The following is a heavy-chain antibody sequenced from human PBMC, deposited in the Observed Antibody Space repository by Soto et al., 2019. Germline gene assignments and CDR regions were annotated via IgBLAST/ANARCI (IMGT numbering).Heavy chain of an antibody. V-gene: IGHV1-69*01. CDR3: ARGEDGFNSDYYYLYGMDV. CDR1: GGTFSSYA. D-gene: IGHD1-26*01. J-gene: IGHJ6*02. Sequence: QVQLVQSGAEVKKPGSSVKVSCKASGGTFSSYAISWVRQAPGQGLEWMGGIIPIFGTANYAQKFQGRVTITADEFTSTDYMELSSLRSEDTAVYFWARGEDGFNSDYYYLYGMDVWGQGTTVTVSS. CDR2: IIPIFGTA.